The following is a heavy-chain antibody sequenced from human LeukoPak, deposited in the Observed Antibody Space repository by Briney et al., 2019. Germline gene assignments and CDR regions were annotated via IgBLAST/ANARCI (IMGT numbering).Heavy chain of an antibody. CDR1: GFTYSVYH. D-gene: IGHD3-10*01. Sequence: GGSVRLSCAASGFTYSVYHMSGIRQAPGRGLEGVSYISSCSSYTKYADPVKGRFTISRDNDKNSLCLHMNGLRGEETAVYYCARDGSDGSGSYYWGQGTLVTVSS. V-gene: IGHV3-11*06. CDR2: ISSCSSYT. CDR3: ARDGSDGSGSYY. J-gene: IGHJ4*02.